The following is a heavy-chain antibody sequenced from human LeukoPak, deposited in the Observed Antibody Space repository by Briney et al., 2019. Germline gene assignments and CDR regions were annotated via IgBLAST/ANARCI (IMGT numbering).Heavy chain of an antibody. Sequence: GESLKISCQVSGYIFTHYWIGWVRQMPGKGLESTGIIYPADSDTTYSPSFQGQVTISVDKSISTVYLQWSSLKASYTAMYYCARQSRDGSKTRGYFFDYWGQGTLVTVSS. CDR3: ARQSRDGSKTRGYFFDY. CDR2: IYPADSDT. V-gene: IGHV5-51*01. D-gene: IGHD3-10*01. CDR1: GYIFTHYW. J-gene: IGHJ4*02.